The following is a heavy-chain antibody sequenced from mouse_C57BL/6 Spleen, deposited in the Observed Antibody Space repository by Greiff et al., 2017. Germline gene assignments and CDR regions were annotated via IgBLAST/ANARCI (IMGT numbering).Heavy chain of an antibody. J-gene: IGHJ2*01. Sequence: EVQLQQSGPELVKPGASVKISCKASGYTFTDYYMNWVKQSHGKSLEWIGDINPNNGGTSYNQKFKGKATLTVDKSSSTAYMELRSLTSEDSAVYYCARATGFSYWGQGTTLTVSS. D-gene: IGHD1-2*01. CDR3: ARATGFSY. CDR1: GYTFTDYY. CDR2: INPNNGGT. V-gene: IGHV1-26*01.